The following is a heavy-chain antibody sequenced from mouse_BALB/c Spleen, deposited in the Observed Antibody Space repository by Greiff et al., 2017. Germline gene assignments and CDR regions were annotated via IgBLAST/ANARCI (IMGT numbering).Heavy chain of an antibody. V-gene: IGHV1S81*02. CDR2: INPSNGGT. Sequence: VQLQQSGAELVKPGASVKLSCKASGYTFTSYYMYWVKQRPGQGLEWIGEINPSNGGTNFNEKFKSKATLTVDKSSSTAYMQLSSLTSEDSAVYYCTREGDYYGSSWYFDVWGAGTTVTVSS. D-gene: IGHD1-1*01. CDR1: GYTFTSYY. CDR3: TREGDYYGSSWYFDV. J-gene: IGHJ1*01.